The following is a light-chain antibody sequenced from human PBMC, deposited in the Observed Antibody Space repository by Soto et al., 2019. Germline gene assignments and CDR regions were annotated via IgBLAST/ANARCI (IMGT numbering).Light chain of an antibody. Sequence: VSPQPSATPVSSTDETATHSYRVCRSDDSSYLAWYQHKRGQAPKLLIYGASTRASGVPDRFSGSGSGTDFTLTIRRLEAEDVAVYYCQQYCSSPRTFGGGTKVDI. V-gene: IGKV3-20*01. J-gene: IGKJ4*02. CDR3: QQYCSSPRT. CDR2: GAS. CDR1: RSDDSSY.